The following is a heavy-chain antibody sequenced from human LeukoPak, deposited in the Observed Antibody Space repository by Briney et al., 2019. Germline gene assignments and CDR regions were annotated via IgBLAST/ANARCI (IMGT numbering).Heavy chain of an antibody. V-gene: IGHV1-2*02. Sequence: ASVKVSCKASGYTFTSYDINWVRQAPGQGLEWMGWINPNSGGTNYAQKFQGRVTMTRDTSISTAYMELSRLRSDDTAVYYCARARWVRRQSDYWGQGTLVTVSS. J-gene: IGHJ4*02. D-gene: IGHD3-10*01. CDR2: INPNSGGT. CDR3: ARARWVRRQSDY. CDR1: GYTFTSYD.